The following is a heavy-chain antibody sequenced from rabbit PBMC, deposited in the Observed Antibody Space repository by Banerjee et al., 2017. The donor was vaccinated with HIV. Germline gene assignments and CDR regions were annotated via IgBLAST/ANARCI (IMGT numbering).Heavy chain of an antibody. CDR1: GFSFSNRYV. CDR2: IGTSSGIT. J-gene: IGHJ6*01. D-gene: IGHD5-1*01. CDR3: ARGGDVAISYYYGMDL. Sequence: QEQLEESGGGLVKPEGSLTLTCKASGFSFSNRYVMCWVRQAPGKGLEWIACIGTSSGITWYASWVNGRFTISSDNAQNTVFLQLHSLTAADTATYFCARGGDVAISYYYGMDLWGPGTLVTVS. V-gene: IGHV1S43*01.